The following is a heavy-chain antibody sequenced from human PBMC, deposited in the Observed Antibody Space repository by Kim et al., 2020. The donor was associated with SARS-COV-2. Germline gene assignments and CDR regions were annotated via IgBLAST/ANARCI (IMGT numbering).Heavy chain of an antibody. CDR3: ARDLGVTTSWPPYYYYYGMDV. J-gene: IGHJ6*02. Sequence: ASVKVSCKASGYTFTSYGISWVRQAPGQGLEWMGWISAYNGNTNYAQKLQGRVTMTTDTSTSTAYMELRSLRSDDTAVYYCARDLGVTTSWPPYYYYYGMDVWGQGTTVTVSS. V-gene: IGHV1-18*01. CDR2: ISAYNGNT. D-gene: IGHD4-17*01. CDR1: GYTFTSYG.